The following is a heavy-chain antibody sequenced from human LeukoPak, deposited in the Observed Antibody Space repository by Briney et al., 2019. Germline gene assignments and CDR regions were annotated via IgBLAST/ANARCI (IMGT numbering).Heavy chain of an antibody. CDR3: ARDTPPTYYYDSSGYSPFDY. Sequence: GSLRLSCAASGFTFSNAWMNWVRQAPGKGLEWVSSISSSSSYIYYADSVKGRFTISRDNAKNSLYLQMNSLRAEDTAVYYCARDTPPTYYYDSSGYSPFDYWGQGTLVTVSS. CDR1: GFTFSNAW. V-gene: IGHV3-21*01. J-gene: IGHJ4*02. CDR2: ISSSSSYI. D-gene: IGHD3-22*01.